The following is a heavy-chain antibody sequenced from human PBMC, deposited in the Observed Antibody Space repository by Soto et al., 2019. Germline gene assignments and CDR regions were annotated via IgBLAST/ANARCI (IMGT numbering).Heavy chain of an antibody. CDR1: GFTFSSYW. CDR2: IKQDGSEK. CDR3: ARDRTLWFGELSYLDY. D-gene: IGHD3-10*01. J-gene: IGHJ4*02. Sequence: PGGSLRLSCAASGFTFSSYWMGWVRQAPGKGLKWVANIKQDGSEKYYVDSVKGRFTISRDNAKNSLYLQMNSLRAEDTAVYYCARDRTLWFGELSYLDYWGQGTLVTVSS. V-gene: IGHV3-7*05.